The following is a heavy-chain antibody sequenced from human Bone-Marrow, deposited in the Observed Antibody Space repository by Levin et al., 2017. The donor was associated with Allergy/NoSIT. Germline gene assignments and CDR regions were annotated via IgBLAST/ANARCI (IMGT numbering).Heavy chain of an antibody. CDR3: ARSGTYYYDSRETENDAFDI. Sequence: GESLKISCAASGFTFSSYWMHWVRQAPGKGLVWVSRINSDGSSTSYADSVKGRFTISRDNAKNTLYLQMNSLRAEDTAVYYCARSGTYYYDSRETENDAFDIWGQGTMVTVSS. V-gene: IGHV3-74*01. D-gene: IGHD3-22*01. J-gene: IGHJ3*02. CDR1: GFTFSSYW. CDR2: INSDGSST.